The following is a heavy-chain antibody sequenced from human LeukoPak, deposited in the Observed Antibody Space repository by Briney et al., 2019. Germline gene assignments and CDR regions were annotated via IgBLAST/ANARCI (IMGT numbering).Heavy chain of an antibody. CDR2: MNPNSGNT. CDR3: ARKSLLWFGELFFYYYGMDV. J-gene: IGHJ6*02. Sequence: ASVKVSCKGSGYTFTSYDINWVRQATGQGLEWMGWMNPNSGNTGYAQKFQGRVTMTRNTSISTAYMELSSLRYEDTAAYYCARKSLLWFGELFFYYYGMDVWGQGTTVTVSS. CDR1: GYTFTSYD. D-gene: IGHD3-10*01. V-gene: IGHV1-8*01.